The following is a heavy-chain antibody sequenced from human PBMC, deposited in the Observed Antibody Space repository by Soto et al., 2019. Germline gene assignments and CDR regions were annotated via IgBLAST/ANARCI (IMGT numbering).Heavy chain of an antibody. Sequence: EVQLVESGGGLVQPGGSLRLSCAASGFTFSSYDMHWVRQATGKGLEWVSAIGTAGDTYYPGSVKGRFTISRENAKNSLYLQMNSLRAEDTAVYYCARAATYYDILTGYYRNYYGMDVWGQGTTVTVSS. CDR3: ARAATYYDILTGYYRNYYGMDV. J-gene: IGHJ6*02. CDR1: GFTFSSYD. CDR2: IGTAGDT. D-gene: IGHD3-9*01. V-gene: IGHV3-13*01.